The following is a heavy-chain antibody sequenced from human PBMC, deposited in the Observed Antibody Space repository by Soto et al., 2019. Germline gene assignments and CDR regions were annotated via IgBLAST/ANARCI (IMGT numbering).Heavy chain of an antibody. CDR2: MNPNSGNT. CDR1: GYTFTSYD. V-gene: IGHV1-8*01. CDR3: ARGRDGHNWFDP. J-gene: IGHJ5*02. Sequence: ASVKVSCKASGYTFTSYDINWVRQATGQGLEWMGWMNPNSGNTGYAQKFQGRVTMTRNTSISTAYMELGSLRSEDTAVYYCARGRDGHNWFDPWGQGTLVTVSS.